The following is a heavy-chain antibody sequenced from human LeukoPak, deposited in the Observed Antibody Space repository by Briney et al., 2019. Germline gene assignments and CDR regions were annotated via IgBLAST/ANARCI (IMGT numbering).Heavy chain of an antibody. D-gene: IGHD3-10*01. CDR3: ARVGTYYRSLDS. CDR2: IYHSGGT. CDR1: GGSINDAS. J-gene: IGHJ4*02. V-gene: IGHV4-59*01. Sequence: SETLSLTCTVSGGSINDASWNWIRKPPGQGLEWIGYIYHSGGTNYNPSLKSRATISLDTSKNQFSLKLSSVTAADTAVYYCARVGTYYRSLDSWGQGTLVTVSS.